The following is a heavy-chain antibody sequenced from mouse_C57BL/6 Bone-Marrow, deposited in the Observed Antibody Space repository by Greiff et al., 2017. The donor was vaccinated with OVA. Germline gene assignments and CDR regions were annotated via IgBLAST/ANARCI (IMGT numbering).Heavy chain of an antibody. V-gene: IGHV1-55*01. D-gene: IGHD2-3*01. CDR3: ARSWLLLHYAMDY. Sequence: VQLQQPGAELVKPGASVKMSCKASGYTFTSYWITWVKQRPGQGLEWIGDIYPGSGSTNYNEKFKSKATLTVDTSSSTAYMQLSSLTSEDSAVYYCARSWLLLHYAMDYWGQGTSVTVSS. J-gene: IGHJ4*01. CDR1: GYTFTSYW. CDR2: IYPGSGST.